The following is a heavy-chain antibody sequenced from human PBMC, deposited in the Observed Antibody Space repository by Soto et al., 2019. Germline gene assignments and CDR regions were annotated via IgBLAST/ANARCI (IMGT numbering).Heavy chain of an antibody. CDR1: GFTFSSYA. J-gene: IGHJ6*02. CDR3: AKNRSPRRYCSSTSCYSDGMDV. CDR2: ISGSGGST. D-gene: IGHD2-2*01. Sequence: GSLRLSCAASGFTFSSYAMSWVRQAPGKGLEWVSAISGSGGSTYYADSVKGRFTISRDNSKNTLYLQMNSLRAEDTAVYYCAKNRSPRRYCSSTSCYSDGMDVWGQGTTVTVSS. V-gene: IGHV3-23*01.